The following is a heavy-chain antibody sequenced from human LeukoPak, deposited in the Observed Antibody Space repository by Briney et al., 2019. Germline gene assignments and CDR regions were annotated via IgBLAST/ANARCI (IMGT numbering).Heavy chain of an antibody. V-gene: IGHV3-53*04. CDR1: GFIFSSYS. CDR3: ARDSYYYHGMDV. CDR2: IYSGGST. J-gene: IGHJ6*02. Sequence: PGGSLRLSCAASGFIFSSYSMSWVRQAPGKGLEWVSVIYSGGSTYYADSVKGRFTISRHNSKNTLYLQMNSLRAEDTAVYYCARDSYYYHGMDVWGQGTTVTVSS.